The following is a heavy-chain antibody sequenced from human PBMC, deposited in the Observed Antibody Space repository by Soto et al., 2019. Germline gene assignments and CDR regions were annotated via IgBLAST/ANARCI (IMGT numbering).Heavy chain of an antibody. CDR3: AESSGYYGRGDAFDI. CDR2: ISGSGGST. V-gene: IGHV3-23*01. D-gene: IGHD3-22*01. CDR1: GFTFSSYA. J-gene: IGHJ3*02. Sequence: GGSLRLSCAASGFTFSSYAMSWVRQAPGKGLEWVSAISGSGGSTYYADSVKGRFTISRDNSKNTLYRQMNSLRAEDTAVYYCAESSGYYGRGDAFDIWGQGTMVTVSS.